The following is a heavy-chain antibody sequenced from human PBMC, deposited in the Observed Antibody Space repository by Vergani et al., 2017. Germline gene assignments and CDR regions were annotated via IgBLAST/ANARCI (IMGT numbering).Heavy chain of an antibody. V-gene: IGHV3-48*01. D-gene: IGHD3-3*01. J-gene: IGHJ3*02. CDR2: IAGSSTTI. CDR1: GFTFNSFS. CDR3: ARDSTLDFWRNDAFDI. Sequence: EVQLVESGGGLVQPGGSLRLSCAASGFTFNSFSMNWVRQAPGKGLQWVSYIAGSSTTIYYADSVKGRFTISRDNAKNSLYLEMNSLRAEDTAVYYCARDSTLDFWRNDAFDIWGQGTMVTVSS.